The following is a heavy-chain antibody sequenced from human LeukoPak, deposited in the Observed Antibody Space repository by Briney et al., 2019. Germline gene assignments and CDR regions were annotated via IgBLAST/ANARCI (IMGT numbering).Heavy chain of an antibody. J-gene: IGHJ4*01. CDR1: GFTLSNYG. D-gene: IGHD3-22*01. CDR2: ITSGVGIT. CDR3: AKGDYYDLDY. Sequence: PGGSLRLSCAASGFTLSNYGMNWVRQAPGKGLEWVCIITSGVGITYYADSVKGRFTISRDNSKNTLYLQMSSLRSEDTAVYYRAKGDYYDLDYWGQGTLVTVSS. V-gene: IGHV3-23*01.